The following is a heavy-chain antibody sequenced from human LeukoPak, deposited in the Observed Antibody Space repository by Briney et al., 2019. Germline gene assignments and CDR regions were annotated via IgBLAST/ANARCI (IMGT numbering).Heavy chain of an antibody. CDR1: TRYFTNYW. Sequence: GGSLRLSCTASTRYFTNYWMHWIRQVPGRGLAWVARIDRDGITTDYADSVKGRFTISRDNAKNTLYLQMNSLRAEDTAVYYCAKDKGHTVATIMGVGDYWGQGTLVTVSS. D-gene: IGHD5-12*01. CDR3: AKDKGHTVATIMGVGDY. V-gene: IGHV3-74*01. J-gene: IGHJ4*02. CDR2: IDRDGITT.